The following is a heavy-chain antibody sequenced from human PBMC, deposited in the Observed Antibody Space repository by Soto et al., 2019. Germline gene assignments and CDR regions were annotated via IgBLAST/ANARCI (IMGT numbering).Heavy chain of an antibody. D-gene: IGHD3-22*01. J-gene: IGHJ3*01. V-gene: IGHV4-31*03. CDR2: IHYSGNT. CDR3: ARDSLDSSGNFMRHPDAFDV. CDR1: GGSINSDGYY. Sequence: QVQLQESGPGLVKPSQTLSLTCTVSGGSINSDGYYWSWIRQHPGKGLEWIGYIHYSGNTYYNLSLKSRITISIDTSKNQFSLQLSSVTVADTAVYFCARDSLDSSGNFMRHPDAFDVWGQGTGVAVSS.